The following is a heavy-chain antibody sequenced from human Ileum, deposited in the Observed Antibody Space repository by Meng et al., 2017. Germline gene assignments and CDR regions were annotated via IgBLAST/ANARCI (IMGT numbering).Heavy chain of an antibody. D-gene: IGHD6-19*01. V-gene: IGHV3-30*04. Sequence: GGSLRLSCAASGFPSGSYAMHWVRQAPGKGLEWVAVISYDGSNKYYADSVKGRFTISRDNSKNTLYLQMNSLRAEDTAVYYCARDPDSSGWYGAADYWGQGTLVTVSS. CDR2: ISYDGSNK. CDR3: ARDPDSSGWYGAADY. CDR1: GFPSGSYA. J-gene: IGHJ4*02.